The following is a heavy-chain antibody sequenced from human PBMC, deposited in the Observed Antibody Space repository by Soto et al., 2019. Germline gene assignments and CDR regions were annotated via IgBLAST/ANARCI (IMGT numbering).Heavy chain of an antibody. CDR2: IYWDDDK. D-gene: IGHD1-26*01. CDR3: AHRQGKRPGATWRGDSFEY. Sequence: QITLKESGPTLVKPTQTLTLTCTFSGFSLSRNGVGVGWIRQPPGKALEWLALIYWDDDKFYSPSLKSRLTITQDTSKNQVVLTMTNMDAVDTATYYWAHRQGKRPGATWRGDSFEYWGQGIQVPVPS. CDR1: GFSLSRNGVG. J-gene: IGHJ4*02. V-gene: IGHV2-5*02.